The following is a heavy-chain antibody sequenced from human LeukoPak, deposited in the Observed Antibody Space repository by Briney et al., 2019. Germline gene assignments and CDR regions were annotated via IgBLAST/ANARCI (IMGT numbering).Heavy chain of an antibody. CDR2: ISGSGGST. Sequence: AGGSLRLSCAASGFTFSSYAMSWVRQAPGKGLGWASAISGSGGSTYYADSVKGRFTISRDNSKNTLYLQMNSLRADDTAVYYCANKPAGFDPWGQGTLVTVSS. J-gene: IGHJ5*02. CDR3: ANKPAGFDP. CDR1: GFTFSSYA. D-gene: IGHD1-14*01. V-gene: IGHV3-23*01.